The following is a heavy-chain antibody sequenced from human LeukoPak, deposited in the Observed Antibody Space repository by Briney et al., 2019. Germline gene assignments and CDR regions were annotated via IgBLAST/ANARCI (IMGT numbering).Heavy chain of an antibody. CDR3: APPPIAATGN. Sequence: GGSLRLSCTASGFIFNDFWMSWVRQAPGEGLEWVANIRQDGGAKNYVDSVKGRFTISRDNAKKSLCLQMNSLRAEDTAVYYCAPPPIAATGNWGQGTLVTVSS. CDR1: GFIFNDFW. D-gene: IGHD6-13*01. V-gene: IGHV3-7*01. CDR2: IRQDGGAK. J-gene: IGHJ4*02.